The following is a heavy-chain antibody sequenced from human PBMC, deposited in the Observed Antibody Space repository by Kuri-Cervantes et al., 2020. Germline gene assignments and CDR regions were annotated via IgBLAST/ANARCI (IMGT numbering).Heavy chain of an antibody. CDR2: ISWDGGST. V-gene: IGHV3-43D*04. CDR1: GFTFDDYA. CDR3: AKERETDAFDI. J-gene: IGHJ3*02. Sequence: LSLTCAASGFTFDDYAMHWVRQAPGKGLEWVSLISWDGGSTYYADSVKGRFTISRDNSKNSLYLQMNSLRAEDTALYYCAKERETDAFDIWGQGTMVTVSS.